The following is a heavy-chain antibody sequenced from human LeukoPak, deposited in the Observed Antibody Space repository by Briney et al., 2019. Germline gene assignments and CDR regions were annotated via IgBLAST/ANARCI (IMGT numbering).Heavy chain of an antibody. V-gene: IGHV2-5*02. CDR3: AHSGSSTKSRRKAGYFQH. Sequence: SGPTLVKPTQTLTLTCTFSGFSLSPSGVGVGWIRQPPGKALEWLALIYWDDDKRYSPSLKSRLTITKDTSKNQVVLTMTNMDPVDTATYYCAHSGSSTKSRRKAGYFQHWGQGTLVTVSS. CDR1: GFSLSPSGVG. D-gene: IGHD6-13*01. CDR2: IYWDDDK. J-gene: IGHJ1*01.